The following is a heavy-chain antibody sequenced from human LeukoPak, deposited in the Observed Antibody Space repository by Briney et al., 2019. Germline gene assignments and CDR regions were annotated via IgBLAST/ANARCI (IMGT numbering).Heavy chain of an antibody. Sequence: RGSVRVSCEVSVFTFTSYDMNWVRQAPGQGREWVGWMNPNRGNTGYAQKFQGRFTITRNTSKRPAYMELSSLRPEDTAVYYCARVDDAFDIWGQGTMVTVSS. V-gene: IGHV1-8*03. J-gene: IGHJ3*02. CDR1: VFTFTSYD. CDR2: MNPNRGNT. CDR3: ARVDDAFDI.